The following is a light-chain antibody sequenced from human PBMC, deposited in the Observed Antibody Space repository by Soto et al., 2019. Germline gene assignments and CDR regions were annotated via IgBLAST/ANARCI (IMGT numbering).Light chain of an antibody. J-gene: IGLJ2*01. CDR1: SSNIGAGYD. CDR2: GNN. Sequence: QSVLTQSPSVSGAPGQGVTISCTGSSSNIGAGYDVHWYQQLPGTAPKLLIFGNNNRPPGVPDRFSGSKSGTSASLAITGLQSEDEADYYCQSYDSRLSGVIFGGGTKLTVL. V-gene: IGLV1-40*01. CDR3: QSYDSRLSGVI.